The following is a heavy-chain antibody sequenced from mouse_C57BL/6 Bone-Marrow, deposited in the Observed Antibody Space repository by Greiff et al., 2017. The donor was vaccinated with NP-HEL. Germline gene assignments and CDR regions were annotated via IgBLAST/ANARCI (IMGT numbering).Heavy chain of an antibody. V-gene: IGHV1-50*01. CDR3: AKDYDYDGYAMDY. Sequence: QVQLQQPGAELVKPGASVKLSCKASGYTFTSYWMQWVKQRPGQGLEWIGEIDPSDSYTNYNQKFKGKATLTVDTSSSTAYMQLSSLTSEDSAVYYCAKDYDYDGYAMDYWVQGTSVTVSS. J-gene: IGHJ4*01. D-gene: IGHD2-4*01. CDR1: GYTFTSYW. CDR2: IDPSDSYT.